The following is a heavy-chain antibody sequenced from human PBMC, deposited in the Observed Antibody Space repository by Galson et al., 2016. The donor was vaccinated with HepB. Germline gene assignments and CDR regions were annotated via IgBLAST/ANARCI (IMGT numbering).Heavy chain of an antibody. J-gene: IGHJ6*03. Sequence: SVKVSCKASGYSFTSYGISWVRQAPGQGLEWMGWISTYNANTNYAQTLQGRVTMTTDTSTSTDYMELRRLTSDDTAVYYCARAYFDFWSGINYYYYMDVWGKGTTITVSS. V-gene: IGHV1-18*04. CDR3: ARAYFDFWSGINYYYYMDV. D-gene: IGHD3-3*01. CDR2: ISTYNANT. CDR1: GYSFTSYG.